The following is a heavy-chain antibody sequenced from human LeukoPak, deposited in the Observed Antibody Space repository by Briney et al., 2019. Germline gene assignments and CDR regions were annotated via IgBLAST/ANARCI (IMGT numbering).Heavy chain of an antibody. D-gene: IGHD2-2*01. CDR1: GASISHYY. V-gene: IGHV4-59*01. CDR3: ASLSHCSTSSCFDY. CDR2: AFYTGST. J-gene: IGHJ4*02. Sequence: KSSETLSLTCTVSGASISHYYWSWIRQPPGRGLEWIGCAFYTGSTNYNPSLKSRVTISIDTSKSQFSLRLTSVTAADTAIYYCASLSHCSTSSCFDYWGRGTLVTVSS.